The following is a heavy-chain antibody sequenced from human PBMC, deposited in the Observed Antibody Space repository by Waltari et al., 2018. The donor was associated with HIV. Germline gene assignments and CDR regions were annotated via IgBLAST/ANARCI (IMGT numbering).Heavy chain of an antibody. CDR3: ARDPRSSGYYGMDV. CDR2: IYDGGSI. CDR1: GFTISSNY. Sequence: EVQLVASGGGLIEPGGSLRVSCAASGFTISSNYMCWVRQAPGKGLEGVSVIYDGGSIYSAYSVKGRFIISRDNSKNTVSLHMNSLRAEDTAVYYCARDPRSSGYYGMDVWGQGIKVTVSS. V-gene: IGHV3-53*01. J-gene: IGHJ6*02. D-gene: IGHD1-26*01.